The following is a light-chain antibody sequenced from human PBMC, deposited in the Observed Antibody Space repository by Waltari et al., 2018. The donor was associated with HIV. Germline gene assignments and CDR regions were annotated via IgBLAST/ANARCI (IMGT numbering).Light chain of an antibody. CDR3: AAWDDSLNGYV. Sequence: HSVLTQPPSVSEAPRQRVTISCSGSSSTVGYNGVNWYQQLPGKAPKLLIYFDDLLSSGVSDRFSGSKSGTSASLAISGLQSEDEGDYYCAAWDDSLNGYVFGTGTKVTVL. V-gene: IGLV1-36*01. CDR2: FDD. CDR1: SSTVGYNG. J-gene: IGLJ1*01.